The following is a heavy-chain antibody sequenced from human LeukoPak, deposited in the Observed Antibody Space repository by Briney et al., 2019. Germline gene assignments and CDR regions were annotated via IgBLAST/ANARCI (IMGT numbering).Heavy chain of an antibody. D-gene: IGHD2-15*01. CDR1: GFTLSSSY. V-gene: IGHV3-53*01. J-gene: IGHJ4*02. CDR2: LYSGGST. Sequence: PGGSLILSCATSGFTLSSSYMEWVRQAPGKGLGWVSVLYSGGSTYYADSVKGRFHISRDNSNNTLYLQMSSLRGEDTAVYYCAKAHPCSGGSCYSPFDYWGQGTLVTVSS. CDR3: AKAHPCSGGSCYSPFDY.